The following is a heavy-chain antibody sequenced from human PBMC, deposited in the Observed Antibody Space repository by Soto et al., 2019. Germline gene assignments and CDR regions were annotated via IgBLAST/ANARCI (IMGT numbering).Heavy chain of an antibody. CDR3: ARGTPLRYFVDYYYYMDV. CDR2: MNPNSGNT. CDR1: GYTFTSYD. D-gene: IGHD3-9*01. Sequence: GASVKVSCKASGYTFTSYDINWVRQATGQGLGWMGWMNPNSGNTGYAQKFQGRVTMTRNTSISTAYMELSSLRSEDTAVYYCARGTPLRYFVDYYYYMDVWGKGTTVTVSS. V-gene: IGHV1-8*01. J-gene: IGHJ6*03.